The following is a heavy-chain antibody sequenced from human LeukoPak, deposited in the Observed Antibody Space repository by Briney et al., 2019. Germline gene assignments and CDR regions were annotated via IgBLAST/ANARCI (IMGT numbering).Heavy chain of an antibody. CDR2: ISAYNGNT. V-gene: IGHV1-18*01. J-gene: IGHJ3*02. D-gene: IGHD6-6*01. CDR1: GYTFTSYG. CDR3: ARERSIAARFDAFDI. Sequence: ASVKVSCKASGYTFTSYGISWVRQAPGQGLEWMGWISAYNGNTNYAQKLQGRVTMTTDTSTSTAYMELRSLRSDDTAVYYCARERSIAARFDAFDIWGQGTMVTVSS.